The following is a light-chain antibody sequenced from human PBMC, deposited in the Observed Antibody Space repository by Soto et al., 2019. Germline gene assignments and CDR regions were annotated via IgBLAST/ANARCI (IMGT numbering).Light chain of an antibody. Sequence: QSVLTQPPSVSGAPGQSVTISCTGSNSNIGAGYDVHWYQQIPGKAPKLLVYNSNSRPSGIPDRFSGSKSGASASLAITGLQAEDEAEYFCFSFTTTSTHVFGTGTKVTVL. CDR2: NSN. CDR1: NSNIGAGYD. V-gene: IGLV1-40*01. J-gene: IGLJ1*01. CDR3: FSFTTTSTHV.